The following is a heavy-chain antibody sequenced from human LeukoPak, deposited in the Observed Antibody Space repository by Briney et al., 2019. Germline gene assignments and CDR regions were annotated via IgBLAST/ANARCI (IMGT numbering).Heavy chain of an antibody. CDR2: ISSSSSYI. Sequence: GGSLRLSCAASGFTFSSYSMNWVRQAPGKGLEWVSSISSSSSYIYYADSVKGRFTISRDNAKNSLYLQMNSLRAEDTAVCYCARDLSPTPDYWGQGTLVTVSS. D-gene: IGHD2/OR15-2a*01. J-gene: IGHJ4*02. V-gene: IGHV3-21*01. CDR1: GFTFSSYS. CDR3: ARDLSPTPDY.